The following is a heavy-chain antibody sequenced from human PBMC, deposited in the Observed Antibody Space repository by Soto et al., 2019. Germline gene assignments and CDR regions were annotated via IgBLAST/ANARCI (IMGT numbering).Heavy chain of an antibody. V-gene: IGHV1-69*01. CDR2: VSPVLQIT. CDR3: ARDHIKKLPGYGMDV. J-gene: IGHJ6*02. Sequence: QVQLVQSGAEVRSPGSSVKLSCKASGDIFDTYTINCVRQAPGQGLEWLGGVSPVLQITNSAQKFQGRLTFTADEGSRTAFLEVSSLRSEDTAVYYCARDHIKKLPGYGMDVWGPGTTVTVSS. CDR1: GDIFDTYT. D-gene: IGHD1-20*01.